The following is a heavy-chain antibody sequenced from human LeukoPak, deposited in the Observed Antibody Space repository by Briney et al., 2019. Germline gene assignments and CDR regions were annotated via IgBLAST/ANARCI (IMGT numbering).Heavy chain of an antibody. J-gene: IGHJ4*02. CDR1: GYTFTGYY. CDR3: ARVSDFWSGYEYLGY. D-gene: IGHD3-3*01. CDR2: INPNSGGT. Sequence: ASVKVSCTASGYTFTGYYMHWVRQAPGQGLEWMGWINPNSGGTNYAQTFQGRVTMTRDTSISTAYMELSRLRSDDTAVYYCARVSDFWSGYEYLGYWGQGTLVTVSS. V-gene: IGHV1-2*02.